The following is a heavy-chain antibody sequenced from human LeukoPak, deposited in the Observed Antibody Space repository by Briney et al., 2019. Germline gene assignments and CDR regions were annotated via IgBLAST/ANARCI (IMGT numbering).Heavy chain of an antibody. Sequence: SVKVSCKASGYSFTSYGISWVRQAPGQGLEWMGGIIPVFGTANYAEKFQDRVTITADKSTSTAYMELSSLRSEDTAMYYCAINQAGYCGGGSCYRHEFYYMDVWGKGTSVTVSS. D-gene: IGHD2-15*01. CDR1: GYSFTSYG. CDR3: AINQAGYCGGGSCYRHEFYYMDV. CDR2: IIPVFGTA. V-gene: IGHV1-69*06. J-gene: IGHJ6*03.